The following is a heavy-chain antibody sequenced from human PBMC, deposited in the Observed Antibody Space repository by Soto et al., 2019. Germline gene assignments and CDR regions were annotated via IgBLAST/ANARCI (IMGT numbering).Heavy chain of an antibody. CDR1: GFTCSHYS. J-gene: IGHJ4*02. CDR2: ISTSSTAT. D-gene: IGHD3-22*01. Sequence: GGSLRLSCAASGFTCSHYSLHWVRQAPGKGLEWISYISTSSTATYYADSVKGRFTVSRDNGNKLLFLQMNSLTNEDTAVYYCARESLQFYDSDGLHASWGPGTLVTVSS. CDR3: ARESLQFYDSDGLHAS. V-gene: IGHV3-48*02.